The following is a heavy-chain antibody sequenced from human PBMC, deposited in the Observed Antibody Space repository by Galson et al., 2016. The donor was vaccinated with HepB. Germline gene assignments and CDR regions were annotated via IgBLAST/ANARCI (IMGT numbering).Heavy chain of an antibody. CDR2: IRNKANSYAA. V-gene: IGHV3-73*01. J-gene: IGHJ4*02. Sequence: SLRLSCAASGFTFSDSTVHWVRQASGKGLEWVGRIRNKANSYAAAYAASVEGRFTISRYDSKNTAYLQMNSLKTEDTAVYFCTRHLLYGGTSFDYWGQGTLVTVSS. CDR1: GFTFSDST. D-gene: IGHD4-23*01. CDR3: TRHLLYGGTSFDY.